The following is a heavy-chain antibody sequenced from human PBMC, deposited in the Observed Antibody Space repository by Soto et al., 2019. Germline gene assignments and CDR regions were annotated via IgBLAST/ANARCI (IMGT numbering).Heavy chain of an antibody. CDR1: GDTFSTYS. J-gene: IGHJ4*02. V-gene: IGHV1-69*08. Sequence: SVKVSCKASGDTFSTYSISWVRQAPGQGLEWLGGIIPILGTPSYARRFQGRVTITADKSTSTAYMELSSLRSEDTAVYYCARERSRYDRSGYYRPDYRGQGTLVTV. D-gene: IGHD3-22*01. CDR3: ARERSRYDRSGYYRPDY. CDR2: IIPILGTP.